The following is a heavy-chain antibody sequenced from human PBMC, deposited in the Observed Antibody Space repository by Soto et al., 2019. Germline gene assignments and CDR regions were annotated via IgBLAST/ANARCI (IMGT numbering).Heavy chain of an antibody. CDR1: GYTFSSYG. J-gene: IGHJ4*02. D-gene: IGHD6-13*01. CDR2: ISAYNGNT. V-gene: IGHV1-18*01. CDR3: ARSIAAAVDLDY. Sequence: QVQLVKSGAEVKKPGASVQVSCKASGYTFSSYGISWVRQAPGQGLEWMGWISAYNGNTNYAQKLQGRVTMTTDTSTSTAYMEVRSLRSDDTAVYYCARSIAAAVDLDYWGQGTLVTVSS.